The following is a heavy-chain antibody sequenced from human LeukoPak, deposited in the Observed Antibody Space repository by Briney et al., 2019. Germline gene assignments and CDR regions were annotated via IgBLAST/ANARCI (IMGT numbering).Heavy chain of an antibody. Sequence: PGGSLRLSCAASGFTFSSYSMNWVRQAPGKGLEWVSAISSSSSYIYYADSVKGRFTISRDNAKNSLYLQMNSLRAEDTAVYYCARDSGDGYNSVDYWGQGTLVTVSS. V-gene: IGHV3-21*01. CDR2: ISSSSSYI. D-gene: IGHD5-24*01. CDR1: GFTFSSYS. CDR3: ARDSGDGYNSVDY. J-gene: IGHJ4*02.